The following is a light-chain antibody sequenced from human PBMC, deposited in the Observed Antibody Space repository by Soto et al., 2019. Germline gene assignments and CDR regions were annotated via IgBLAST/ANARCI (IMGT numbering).Light chain of an antibody. CDR2: DKSDGSH. CDR3: QTWDTGIVV. Sequence: QLVLTQSPSASASLGASVKLSCTLSSGHGNYVIAWHQQQPEKGPRYLMKDKSDGSHNKGDGIPDRFSGSSSGAERYLVISSLQSEDEADYYCQTWDTGIVVFGGGTKLTVL. V-gene: IGLV4-69*01. CDR1: SGHGNYV. J-gene: IGLJ2*01.